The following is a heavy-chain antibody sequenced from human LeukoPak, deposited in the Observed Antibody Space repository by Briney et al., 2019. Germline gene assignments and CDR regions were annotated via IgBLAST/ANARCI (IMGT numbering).Heavy chain of an antibody. CDR1: GFTFSSYA. CDR3: AKIGGYPYFDY. V-gene: IGHV3-23*01. Sequence: GGSLRLSCAASGFTFSSYAMSWVRQAPGKGLELVSAISGSGGSTYYADSGKGRFTISRDNSKNTLYLQMNSLRAEDTAVYYCAKIGGYPYFDYWGQGTLVTVSS. CDR2: ISGSGGST. D-gene: IGHD3-22*01. J-gene: IGHJ4*02.